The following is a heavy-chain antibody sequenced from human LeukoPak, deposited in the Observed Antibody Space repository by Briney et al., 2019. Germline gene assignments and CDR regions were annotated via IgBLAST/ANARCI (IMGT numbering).Heavy chain of an antibody. J-gene: IGHJ4*02. D-gene: IGHD4-17*01. CDR3: ARERDDYGADY. CDR2: IYYSGST. V-gene: IGHV4-61*01. Sequence: PSETLSLTCTASGGSVSSGSYYWGWIRQPPGKGLEWIGYIYYSGSTNYNPSLKSRVTISVDTSKNQFSLKLSSVTAADTAVYYCARERDDYGADYWGQGTLVTV. CDR1: GGSVSSGSYY.